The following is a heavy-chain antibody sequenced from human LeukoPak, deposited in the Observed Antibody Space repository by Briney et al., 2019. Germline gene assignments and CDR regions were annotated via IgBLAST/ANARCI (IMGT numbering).Heavy chain of an antibody. Sequence: PSETLSLTCTVSGGSISSSSYYWGWIRQPPGEGLEWIGSIYDSRRTYYNPSLKSRVTISVDTSKNQFSLKLSSVTAADTAVYYCARGYDDDPFDYWGQGTLVTVPS. CDR3: ARGYDDDPFDY. CDR2: IYDSRRT. CDR1: GGSISSSSYY. D-gene: IGHD3-3*01. V-gene: IGHV4-39*07. J-gene: IGHJ4*02.